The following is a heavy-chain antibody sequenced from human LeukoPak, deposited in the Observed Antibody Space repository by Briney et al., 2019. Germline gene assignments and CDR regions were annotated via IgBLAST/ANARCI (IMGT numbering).Heavy chain of an antibody. CDR3: AWLHSSSRFDYYYYGMDV. CDR2: IIPILGIA. D-gene: IGHD6-6*01. CDR1: GGTFSSYT. V-gene: IGHV1-69*02. J-gene: IGHJ6*02. Sequence: SVKVSCKASGGTFSSYTISWVRQAPGQGLGWMGRIIPILGIANYAQKFQGRVTITADKSTSTAYMELSSLRSEDTAVYYCAWLHSSSRFDYYYYGMDVWGQGTTVTVSS.